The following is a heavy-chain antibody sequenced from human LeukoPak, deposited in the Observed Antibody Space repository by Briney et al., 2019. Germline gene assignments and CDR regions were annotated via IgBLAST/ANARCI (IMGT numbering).Heavy chain of an antibody. CDR3: ARGSQRLDY. Sequence: GGSLRLSCAASGFTFSSYAMSWVRQAPGKGLEWVSGISSSGFSTYYADSVKGRFTISRDNSKNTLYLQMNSLRAEDTAVYYCARGSQRLDYWGQGTLVTVSS. V-gene: IGHV3-23*01. D-gene: IGHD3-10*01. CDR2: ISSSGFST. CDR1: GFTFSSYA. J-gene: IGHJ4*02.